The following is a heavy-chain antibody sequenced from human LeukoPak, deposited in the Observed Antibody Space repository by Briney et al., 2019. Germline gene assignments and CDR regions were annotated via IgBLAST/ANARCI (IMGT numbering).Heavy chain of an antibody. CDR1: GFTFSSFP. D-gene: IGHD6-19*01. V-gene: IGHV3-23*01. CDR3: AKVGYTSVWFHLDY. J-gene: IGHJ4*02. Sequence: GGSLRLSCVASGFTFSSFPMSWVRQAPGRGLEWVSAIGGGGDTTYYADSVKGRFTISRDNSENTLYLQMNSLRAEDTALYYCAKVGYTSVWFHLDYWGQGSLVIVSS. CDR2: IGGGGDTT.